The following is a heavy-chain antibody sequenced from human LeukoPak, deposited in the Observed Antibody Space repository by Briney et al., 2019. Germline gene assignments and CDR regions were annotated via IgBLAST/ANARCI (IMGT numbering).Heavy chain of an antibody. V-gene: IGHV5-51*01. CDR1: GYNFTNYW. D-gene: IGHD3/OR15-3a*01. CDR2: IYPDDSDT. CDR3: ASQDRRDGFSPVANFDY. Sequence: GESLKISCKASGYNFTNYWIAWVRQMPGKGLEWVGIIYPDDSDTRYSPSFQGQVTMSADKSITTAYLQWSSLKASDTAMYFCASQDRRDGFSPVANFDYWGQGTLVTVSS. J-gene: IGHJ4*02.